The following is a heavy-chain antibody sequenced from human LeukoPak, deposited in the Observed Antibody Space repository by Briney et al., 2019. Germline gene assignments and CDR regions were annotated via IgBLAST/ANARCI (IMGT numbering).Heavy chain of an antibody. Sequence: SETLSLTCTVSGASIRSGDYYWSWIRQPPGKGLEWIGYSYDSGSTYYNPSLKSRITISVDTSENRFSLKLSSVTATDTAVYYCARDCSGGSCYGAFDIWGQGTMVTVSS. D-gene: IGHD2-15*01. J-gene: IGHJ3*02. V-gene: IGHV4-30-4*01. CDR3: ARDCSGGSCYGAFDI. CDR2: SYDSGST. CDR1: GASIRSGDYY.